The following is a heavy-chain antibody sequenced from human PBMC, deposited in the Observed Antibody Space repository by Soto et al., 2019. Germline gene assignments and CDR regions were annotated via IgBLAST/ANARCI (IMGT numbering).Heavy chain of an antibody. V-gene: IGHV4-34*01. CDR1: NGSFSGYY. J-gene: IGHJ4*02. CDR2: INHSGST. Sequence: SQTLSLTCAVYNGSFSGYYWSWIRQPPGKGLEWIGEINHSGSTNYNPSLKSRVTISVDTSKNQFSLKLNSVTAADTAVYYCARGRRSGGVVVASAKEGDYWGQGTLVTVSS. D-gene: IGHD2-15*01. CDR3: ARGRRSGGVVVASAKEGDY.